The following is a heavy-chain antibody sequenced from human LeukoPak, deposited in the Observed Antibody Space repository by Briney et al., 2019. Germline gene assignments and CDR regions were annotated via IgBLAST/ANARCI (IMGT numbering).Heavy chain of an antibody. CDR3: AKTYNWNDYFDY. J-gene: IGHJ4*02. V-gene: IGHV3-30*18. CDR2: ISYDGSNK. Sequence: GGSLRLSCAASGFTFSSYGMHWVRQAPGKGLEWVAVISYDGSNKYYADSVKGRFTISRDNSKNTLYLQMNSLRAEDTAVYYCAKTYNWNDYFDYWGQGTLVTVSS. CDR1: GFTFSSYG. D-gene: IGHD1-1*01.